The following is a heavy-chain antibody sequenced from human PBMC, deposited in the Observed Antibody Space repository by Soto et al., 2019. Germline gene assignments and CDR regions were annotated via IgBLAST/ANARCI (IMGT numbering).Heavy chain of an antibody. CDR2: LSGTGGNT. V-gene: IGHV3-23*01. D-gene: IGHD3-9*01. CDR1: GFTFSSYA. J-gene: IGHJ4*02. CDR3: AASSTYYDILTGYYSPLIFDY. Sequence: GGSLRLSCAASGFTFSSYAMSWVRQAPGKGLAWVSALSGTGGNTYYADSVKGRFTISRDNSKNTLYLQMNSLRAEDTAVYYCAASSTYYDILTGYYSPLIFDYWGQGSLVTVYS.